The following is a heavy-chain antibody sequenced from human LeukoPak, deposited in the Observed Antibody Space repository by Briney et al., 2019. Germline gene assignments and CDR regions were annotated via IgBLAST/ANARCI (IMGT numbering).Heavy chain of an antibody. CDR3: AARGPRRRRVAAAGTWRYGYFDL. V-gene: IGHV4-34*01. Sequence: SETLSLTCAVYGGSFSGYYWSWIRQPPGKGLEWVGEINHSGSTNYNPSLKSRLTLSVGPSMNKYSLKLSFVTAAVTAGYDCAARGPRRRRVAAAGTWRYGYFDLWGRGTLVTVSS. J-gene: IGHJ2*01. CDR1: GGSFSGYY. CDR2: INHSGST. D-gene: IGHD6-13*01.